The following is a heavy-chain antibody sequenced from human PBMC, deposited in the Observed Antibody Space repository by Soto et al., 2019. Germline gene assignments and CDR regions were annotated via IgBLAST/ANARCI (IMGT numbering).Heavy chain of an antibody. Sequence: PSETLSLTCTVSGGSISSSSYYWGWIRQPPGKGLEWIGSIYYSGSTYYNPSLKSRVTISVDTSKNQFSLKLSSVTAADTAVYYCARARITMVREVIKYNMDVWGQGTTVTVSS. CDR1: GGSISSSSYY. J-gene: IGHJ6*02. D-gene: IGHD3-10*01. V-gene: IGHV4-39*07. CDR3: ARARITMVREVIKYNMDV. CDR2: IYYSGST.